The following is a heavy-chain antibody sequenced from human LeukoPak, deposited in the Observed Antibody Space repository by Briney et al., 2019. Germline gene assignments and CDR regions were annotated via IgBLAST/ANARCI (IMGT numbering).Heavy chain of an antibody. CDR2: IYPCDSDT. CDR1: GYSFTIYW. CDR3: ARLLRNIAAAVYYFDY. J-gene: IGHJ4*02. Sequence: GSLKISCKGSGYSFTIYWIGWVRQIPGKGLEWMGIIYPCDSDTRYSPSFQGQVTISADKSIRTAYLQWSSLKASDTAMYYCARLLRNIAAAVYYFDYWGQGTLVTVSS. V-gene: IGHV5-51*01. D-gene: IGHD6-13*01.